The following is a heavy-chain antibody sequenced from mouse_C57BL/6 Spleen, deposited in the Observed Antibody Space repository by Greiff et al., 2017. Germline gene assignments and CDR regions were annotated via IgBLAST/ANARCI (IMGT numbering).Heavy chain of an antibody. CDR3: AREDDCDGYGCFDV. J-gene: IGHJ1*03. CDR2: INYDGSST. CDR1: GFTFSDYY. V-gene: IGHV5-16*01. D-gene: IGHD2-4*01. Sequence: EVKLMESEGGLVQPGSSLKLSCTASGFTFSDYYMAWVRQVPEKGLEWVANINYDGSSTYYLDSLKSRFIISRDNAKNTLYMQMSRLKSEDTATYYCAREDDCDGYGCFDVWGTGTTVTGSS.